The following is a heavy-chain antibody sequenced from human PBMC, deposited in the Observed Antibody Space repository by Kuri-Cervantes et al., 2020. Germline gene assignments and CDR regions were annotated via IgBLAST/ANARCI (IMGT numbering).Heavy chain of an antibody. CDR2: INPNTGGT. CDR3: ARGLYGSGAYYHYFDF. J-gene: IGHJ4*02. D-gene: IGHD3-10*01. Sequence: ASVKVSCKASGYTFTGHYMHWVRQAPGQGPEWMGWINPNTGGTYYAQRFQGRVTVTRDTSNRTVYMQLRGLKSDDTAVYYCARGLYGSGAYYHYFDFWGQGDLVNVAS. V-gene: IGHV1-2*02. CDR1: GYTFTGHY.